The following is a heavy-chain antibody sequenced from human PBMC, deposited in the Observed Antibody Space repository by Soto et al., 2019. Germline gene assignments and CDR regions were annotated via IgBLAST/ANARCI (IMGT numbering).Heavy chain of an antibody. J-gene: IGHJ6*02. CDR1: GFTFSSYA. V-gene: IGHV3-64*02. Sequence: GGSLRLSCAPSGFTFSSYAMHWVRQAPGKGLEYVSAISSNGGSTYYADSVKGRFTISRDNSKNTLYLQMGSLRAEDMAVYYCARGGLNYYGSGSPIAGYYYYGMDVWGQGTTVTVSS. CDR3: ARGGLNYYGSGSPIAGYYYYGMDV. D-gene: IGHD3-10*01. CDR2: ISSNGGST.